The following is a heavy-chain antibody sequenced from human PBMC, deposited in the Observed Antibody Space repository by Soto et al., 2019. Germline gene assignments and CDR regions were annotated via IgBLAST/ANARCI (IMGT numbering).Heavy chain of an antibody. Sequence: SVKVSCKASGGTLSSYAISWVRQAPGQGLEWMGGIIPIFGTANYAQKFQGRVTITADESTSTAYMELSSLRSEDTAVYYCARYTKRITINGMDVWGQGTTVTVSS. CDR2: IIPIFGTA. V-gene: IGHV1-69*13. D-gene: IGHD3-3*01. CDR3: ARYTKRITINGMDV. J-gene: IGHJ6*02. CDR1: GGTLSSYA.